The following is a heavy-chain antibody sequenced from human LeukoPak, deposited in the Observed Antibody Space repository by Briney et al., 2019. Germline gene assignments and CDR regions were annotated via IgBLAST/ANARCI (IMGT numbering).Heavy chain of an antibody. CDR3: ARNSSGSYQWSAFDI. CDR2: IYHFGST. J-gene: IGHJ3*02. V-gene: IGHV4-38-2*01. D-gene: IGHD1-26*01. Sequence: SETLSLTCAVSGHSISSGYYWGWIRQPPGKGLEWIGTIYHFGSTYYNPSLKSRVTISVDTSKNQFSLKLSSVTAADTAVYYCARNSSGSYQWSAFDIWGQGTMVTVSS. CDR1: GHSISSGYY.